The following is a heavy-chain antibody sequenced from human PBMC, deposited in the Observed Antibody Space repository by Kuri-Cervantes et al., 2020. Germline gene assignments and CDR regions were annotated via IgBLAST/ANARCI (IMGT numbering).Heavy chain of an antibody. V-gene: IGHV4-38-2*01. J-gene: IGHJ4*02. Sequence: SETLSLTCGVSAYSISSGYYWGWIRQPPGKGLEWIGSIYHSGSTYFNPPLKSRVTISVDTSRNQFSLRLSSVTAADTAVYFCARHSLKWELHVFWPHYYFDYWGQGTLVTVSS. CDR3: ARHSLKWELHVFWPHYYFDY. CDR2: IYHSGST. D-gene: IGHD1-26*01. CDR1: AYSISSGYY.